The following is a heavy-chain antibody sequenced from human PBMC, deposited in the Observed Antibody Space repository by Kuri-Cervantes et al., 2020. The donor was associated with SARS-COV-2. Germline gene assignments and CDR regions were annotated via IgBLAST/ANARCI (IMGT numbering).Heavy chain of an antibody. D-gene: IGHD3-16*01. CDR3: AKDVRYYDYVWVGRHHYSYDCPDV. CDR1: GFTFSNHA. J-gene: IGHJ6*02. CDR2: ISFDTNNK. V-gene: IGHV3-30*18. Sequence: GGSLRLSCAASGFTFSNHAIHWIRHAPGTGLQWEGTISFDTNNKNYADSVEGRITISRDNSQNTLSLQMNSLRAEDTAVYFCAKDVRYYDYVWVGRHHYSYDCPDVWGQGTTVTVSS.